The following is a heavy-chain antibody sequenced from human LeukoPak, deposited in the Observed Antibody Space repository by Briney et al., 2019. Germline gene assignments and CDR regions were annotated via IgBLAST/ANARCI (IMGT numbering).Heavy chain of an antibody. V-gene: IGHV1-8*03. CDR3: APNSFDY. J-gene: IGHJ4*02. CDR1: GYTFTSYD. CDR2: MNPNSGNT. Sequence: ASVKVSCKASGYTFTSYDINWVRQATGQGLEWMGWMNPNSGNTGYAQKFQGRVTITADKSTSTAYMELSSLRSEDTAVYYCAPNSFDYWGQGTLVTVSS. D-gene: IGHD1-7*01.